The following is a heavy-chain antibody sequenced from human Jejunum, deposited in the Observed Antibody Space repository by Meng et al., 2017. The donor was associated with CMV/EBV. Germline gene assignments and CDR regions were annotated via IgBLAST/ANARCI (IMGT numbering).Heavy chain of an antibody. D-gene: IGHD2-15*01. CDR2: INPKSGDT. Sequence: FTDNFVHVVLQATGQGLGWIGRINPKSGDTDYAQKLQGGVTMTRDTTIGKVYMEVSGLRSDDAALYYCAREGGYCSDGTCYGYHWFDPWGQGTLVTVSS. J-gene: IGHJ5*02. V-gene: IGHV1-2*06. CDR1: FTDNF. CDR3: AREGGYCSDGTCYGYHWFDP.